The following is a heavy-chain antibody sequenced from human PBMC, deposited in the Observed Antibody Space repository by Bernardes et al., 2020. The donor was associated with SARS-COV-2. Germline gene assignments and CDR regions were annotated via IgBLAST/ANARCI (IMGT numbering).Heavy chain of an antibody. V-gene: IGHV3-7*03. CDR2: IKQDGSVQ. J-gene: IGHJ4*02. CDR1: GFTFRSYW. CDR3: ARGVDY. Sequence: GGSLRLSCAASGFTFRSYWMTWVRQAPGKGLEWVANIKQDGSVQYYADSVRGRFIISRDNADNSLYLEMNRLRADDTAVYFCARGVDYWGQGTLVMVSS.